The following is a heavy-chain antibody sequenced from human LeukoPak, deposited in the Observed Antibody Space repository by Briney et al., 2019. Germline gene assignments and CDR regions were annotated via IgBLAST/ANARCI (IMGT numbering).Heavy chain of an antibody. Sequence: VASVEVSCKASGYTVTSYYMHWVRQAPGQGLEWMGILNPSGGSTSYAQKFQGRATLTRATSTSTVYMELSSLRSEDTAVYYCASVYKHGMDVWGQGTTVIVSS. V-gene: IGHV1-46*01. D-gene: IGHD5-24*01. CDR1: GYTVTSYY. CDR2: LNPSGGST. J-gene: IGHJ6*02. CDR3: ASVYKHGMDV.